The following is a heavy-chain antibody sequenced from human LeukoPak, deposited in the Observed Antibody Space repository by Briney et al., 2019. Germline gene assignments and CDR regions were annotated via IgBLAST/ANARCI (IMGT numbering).Heavy chain of an antibody. D-gene: IGHD2-2*01. CDR1: GFTFGDYA. J-gene: IGHJ5*02. CDR2: IRDKTYGGTT. Sequence: PGGSLRLSCTASGFTFGDYAMSWVRQAPGKGLAWVSFIRDKTYGGTTEYAASVKGRFTISRDDSRSIAYLQMNGLKTEDTAVYYCTRDRGYCSSTSCYAWFDPWGQGTLVTVSS. CDR3: TRDRGYCSSTSCYAWFDP. V-gene: IGHV3-49*04.